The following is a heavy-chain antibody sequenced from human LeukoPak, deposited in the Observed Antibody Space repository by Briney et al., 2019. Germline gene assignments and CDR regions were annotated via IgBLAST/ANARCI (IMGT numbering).Heavy chain of an antibody. Sequence: GRSLRLSCAASGFTFSGYAMSWVRQAPGKGLEWVSSISSSSSYIYYADSVKGRFTISRDNAKNSLYLQMNSLRAEDTAVYYCARDIVVVVAATPSYYGMDVWGQGTTVTVSS. D-gene: IGHD2-15*01. CDR1: GFTFSGYA. CDR2: ISSSSSYI. V-gene: IGHV3-21*01. CDR3: ARDIVVVVAATPSYYGMDV. J-gene: IGHJ6*02.